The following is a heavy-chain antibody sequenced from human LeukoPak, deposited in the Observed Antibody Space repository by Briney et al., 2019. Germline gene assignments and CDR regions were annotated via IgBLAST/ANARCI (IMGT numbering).Heavy chain of an antibody. J-gene: IGHJ3*02. CDR2: INPNSGGT. D-gene: IGHD3-22*01. V-gene: IGHV1-2*04. Sequence: ASVTVSCTASGYTFTGYYMHWVRQAPGQGLEWMGWINPNSGGTNYAQKFQGWVTMTRDTSISTAYMELSRLRSDDTAVYYCAREKDDSSGSPSYAFDIWGQGTMVTVSS. CDR1: GYTFTGYY. CDR3: AREKDDSSGSPSYAFDI.